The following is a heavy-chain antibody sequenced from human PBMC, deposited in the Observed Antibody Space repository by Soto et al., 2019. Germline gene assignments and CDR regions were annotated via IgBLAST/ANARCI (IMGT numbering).Heavy chain of an antibody. J-gene: IGHJ3*02. D-gene: IGHD3-10*01. Sequence: PSETLSLTCAVYGGSFSGYYWSWIRQPPGKGLEWIGEINHSGSTNYNPSLKSRVTISVDTSKNQFFLKLSSVTAADTAMYYCARPAYYYGSGALHAFDMWGLGTMVTVSS. CDR1: GGSFSGYY. CDR3: ARPAYYYGSGALHAFDM. V-gene: IGHV4-34*01. CDR2: INHSGST.